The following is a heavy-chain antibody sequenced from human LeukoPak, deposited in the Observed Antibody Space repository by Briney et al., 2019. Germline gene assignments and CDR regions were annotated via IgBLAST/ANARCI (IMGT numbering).Heavy chain of an antibody. D-gene: IGHD3-22*01. V-gene: IGHV4-31*03. CDR2: ISYSGST. J-gene: IGHJ4*02. Sequence: PSETLSLTCSVSGVSISSGGYYWNWIRQHPGKGLEWIGYISYSGSTNYNPSLKSRLTISVDTSKNQFSLILSSVTAADTAVYYCARGDYELDHWGQGTLVTVSS. CDR1: GVSISSGGYY. CDR3: ARGDYELDH.